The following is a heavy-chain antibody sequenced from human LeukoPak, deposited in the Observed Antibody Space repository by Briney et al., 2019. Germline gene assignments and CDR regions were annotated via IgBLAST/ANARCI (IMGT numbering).Heavy chain of an antibody. D-gene: IGHD3-22*01. CDR1: GFTFSSYS. V-gene: IGHV3-48*01. CDR2: ISSSSSTI. J-gene: IGHJ4*02. Sequence: GSLRLSCAASGFTFSSYSMNWVRQAPGKGLEWVSYISSSSSTIYYADSVKGRFTISRDNAKNSLCLQMNSLRAEDTAVYYCARASGYPKYYFDYWGQGTLVTVSS. CDR3: ARASGYPKYYFDY.